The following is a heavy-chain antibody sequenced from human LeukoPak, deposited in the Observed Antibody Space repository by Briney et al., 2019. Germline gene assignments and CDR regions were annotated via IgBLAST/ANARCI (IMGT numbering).Heavy chain of an antibody. D-gene: IGHD3-22*01. V-gene: IGHV4-4*02. CDR2: IYHSGST. CDR3: ARVVMDYDSSSYYSRYFQH. CDR1: GGSISSSNW. J-gene: IGHJ1*01. Sequence: PSGTLSLTCAVSGGSISSSNWWSWVRQPPGKGLEWIGEIYHSGSTNYNPSLKSRVTISVDTSDNQFSLKLYSVTAADTAVYYCARVVMDYDSSSYYSRYFQHWGQGTLVTVSS.